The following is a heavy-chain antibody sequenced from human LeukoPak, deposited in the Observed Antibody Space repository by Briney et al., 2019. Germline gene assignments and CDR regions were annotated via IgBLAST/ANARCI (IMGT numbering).Heavy chain of an antibody. CDR1: GFTFNNYG. CDR2: IRYDGSNK. Sequence: GGSLRLSCGASGFTFNNYGMHWVRQAPGKGPEWVAFIRYDGSNKYYADSMKGRFTISRDDSKSTLYLQMNSLRAEDTAVYYCAKAYCGSTVCYGGGKIDYWGQGTLVTVSS. CDR3: AKAYCGSTVCYGGGKIDY. J-gene: IGHJ4*02. D-gene: IGHD2-2*01. V-gene: IGHV3-30*02.